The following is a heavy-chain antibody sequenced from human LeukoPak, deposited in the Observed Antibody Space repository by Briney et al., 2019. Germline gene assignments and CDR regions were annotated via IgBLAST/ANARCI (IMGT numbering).Heavy chain of an antibody. CDR3: ARRRDGYNSDDY. Sequence: GGSLRLSCAASGFTFSSYSMNWVRQAPGQGLEWVSSISSSSSYIYYADSVKGRFTISRDNAKNSLYLQMNSLRAEDTAVYYCARRRDGYNSDDYWGQGTLVTVSS. J-gene: IGHJ4*02. CDR1: GFTFSSYS. V-gene: IGHV3-21*01. CDR2: ISSSSSYI. D-gene: IGHD5-24*01.